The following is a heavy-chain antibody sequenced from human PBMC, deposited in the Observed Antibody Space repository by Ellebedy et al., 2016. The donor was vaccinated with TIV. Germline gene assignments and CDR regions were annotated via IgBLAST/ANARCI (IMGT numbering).Heavy chain of an antibody. CDR1: GGTFSSYA. V-gene: IGHV1-69*13. Sequence: SVKVSCXASGGTFSSYAISWVRQAPGQGFEWMGGIIPIFGTANYAQKFQGRVTITADESTSTAYMELSSLRSEDTAVYYCARERTRGSGWNGANDAFDIWGQGTMVTVSS. D-gene: IGHD6-19*01. J-gene: IGHJ3*02. CDR2: IIPIFGTA. CDR3: ARERTRGSGWNGANDAFDI.